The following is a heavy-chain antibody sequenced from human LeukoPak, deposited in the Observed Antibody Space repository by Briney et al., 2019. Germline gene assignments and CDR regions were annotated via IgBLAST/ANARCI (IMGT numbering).Heavy chain of an antibody. CDR3: ARVRSSGWERDY. Sequence: GGSLRLSCAASGFTFSDYSMSWIRQAPGKGLEWVSYISSSGPMSHPDSVKGRFTISRDNAKNSLYLQMNSLRAEDTAVYYCARVRSSGWERDYWGQGTLVTVSS. CDR1: GFTFSDYS. J-gene: IGHJ4*02. V-gene: IGHV3-11*01. CDR2: ISSSGPM. D-gene: IGHD6-19*01.